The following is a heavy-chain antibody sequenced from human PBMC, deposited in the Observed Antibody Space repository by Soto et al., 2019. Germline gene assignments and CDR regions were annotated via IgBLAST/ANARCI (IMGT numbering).Heavy chain of an antibody. D-gene: IGHD6-19*01. CDR3: ARSDMTVAAAFNI. V-gene: IGHV1-3*01. CDR1: GYTITDYA. CDR2: INAGNGNT. J-gene: IGHJ3*02. Sequence: ASVKVSCKASGYTITDYAIHWVRQAPGQGLEWMGWINAGNGNTKYSQNFQGRVTITRDTSARTAYLKLSSLRSEDTAVYFCARSDMTVAAAFNIWGQGTKVTVSS.